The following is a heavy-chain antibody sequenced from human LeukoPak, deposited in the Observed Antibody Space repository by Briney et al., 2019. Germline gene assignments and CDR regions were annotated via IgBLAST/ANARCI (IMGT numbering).Heavy chain of an antibody. CDR3: ARARLVRYCSGGSCFLYYFDY. Sequence: SETLSLTCAVYGGSFSGYYWSWIRQPPGKGLEWIGEINHSGSTNYNPSLKSRVTISVDTSKNQFSLKLSSVTAADTAVYYCARARLVRYCSGGSCFLYYFDYWGQGTLVTVSS. J-gene: IGHJ4*02. CDR2: INHSGST. CDR1: GGSFSGYY. D-gene: IGHD2-15*01. V-gene: IGHV4-34*01.